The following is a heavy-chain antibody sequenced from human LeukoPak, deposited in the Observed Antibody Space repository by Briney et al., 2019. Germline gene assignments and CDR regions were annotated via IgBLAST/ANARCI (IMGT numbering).Heavy chain of an antibody. V-gene: IGHV1-69*13. J-gene: IGHJ6*02. CDR2: IIPIFGTA. D-gene: IGHD6-13*01. Sequence: SVKVSCKASGGTFSSYAISWVRQAPGQGLEWMGGIIPIFGTANYAQKFQGRVTITADESTSTAYMELSSLRSEDTAVYYCASVIAAALDGMDVWGQGTTVTVSS. CDR3: ASVIAAALDGMDV. CDR1: GGTFSSYA.